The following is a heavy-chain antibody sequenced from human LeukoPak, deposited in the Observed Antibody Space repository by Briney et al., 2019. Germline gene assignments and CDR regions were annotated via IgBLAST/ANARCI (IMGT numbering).Heavy chain of an antibody. Sequence: GGSLRLSCAASGFIYNRYGMHWVRQAPGKGLEWVAVISYDGRSEYYTDSVKGRFTISRDNSKSTVYLQMSSLRTEDTAVYYCAKGVGLGGMDVWGQGTTVIVSS. J-gene: IGHJ6*02. CDR2: ISYDGRSE. V-gene: IGHV3-30*18. CDR1: GFIYNRYG. CDR3: AKGVGLGGMDV. D-gene: IGHD1-26*01.